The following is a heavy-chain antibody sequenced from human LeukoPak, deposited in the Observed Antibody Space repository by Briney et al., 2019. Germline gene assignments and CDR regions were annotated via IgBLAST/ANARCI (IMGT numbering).Heavy chain of an antibody. D-gene: IGHD4/OR15-4a*01. V-gene: IGHV3-30*02. J-gene: IGHJ4*02. CDR1: GFTFSSYG. CDR2: IRYDGSNK. Sequence: GGSLRLSCAASGFTFSSYGMHWVRQAPGKGLEWVAFIRYDGSNKYYADSVKGRFTISRDDSKNTLYLQMNSLRPEDTAVYYCAKDPSRRGAYPYYFDHWGQGTLVTVSS. CDR3: AKDPSRRGAYPYYFDH.